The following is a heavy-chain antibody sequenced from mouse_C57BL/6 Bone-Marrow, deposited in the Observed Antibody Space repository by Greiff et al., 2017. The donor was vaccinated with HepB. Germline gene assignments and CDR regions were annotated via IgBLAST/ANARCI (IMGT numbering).Heavy chain of an antibody. J-gene: IGHJ4*01. CDR1: GYTFTEYT. Sequence: VNVVESGAELVKPGASVKLSCKASGYTFTEYTIHWVKQRSGQGLEWIGWFYPGSGSIKYNEKFKDKATLTADKSSSTVYMELSRLTSEDSAVYFCARHEAGYYDYDVNAMDYWGQGTSVTVSS. D-gene: IGHD2-4*01. CDR3: ARHEAGYYDYDVNAMDY. V-gene: IGHV1-62-2*01. CDR2: FYPGSGSI.